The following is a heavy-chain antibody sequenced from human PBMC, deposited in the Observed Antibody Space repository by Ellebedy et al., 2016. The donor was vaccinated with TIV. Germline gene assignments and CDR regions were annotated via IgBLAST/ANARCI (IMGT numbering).Heavy chain of an antibody. CDR1: GFTLHDYA. Sequence: SLKISXATSGFTLHDYAMHWVRQAPGKGLEWVSGIFWNSDRIDYADSVRGRFTISRSISKNTLYLQMNSLRAEDTAVYYCAKGNLVGDIRTEYFQRWGQGTLVTVSS. D-gene: IGHD1-26*01. CDR3: AKGNLVGDIRTEYFQR. J-gene: IGHJ1*01. CDR2: IFWNSDRI. V-gene: IGHV3-9*01.